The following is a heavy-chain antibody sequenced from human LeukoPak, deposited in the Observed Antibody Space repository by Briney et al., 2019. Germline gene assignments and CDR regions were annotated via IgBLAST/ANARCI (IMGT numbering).Heavy chain of an antibody. J-gene: IGHJ6*03. CDR1: GGTFSSYA. Sequence: SVKVSCKASGGTFSSYAISWVRQAPGQGLEWMGRIIPIFGPANYPQNFQGRATISTDKSTTTVYMELSSLRFDDTAVYYCARDDRLWGGNPNMDVWGKGTTVTVS. CDR3: ARDDRLWGGNPNMDV. D-gene: IGHD4-23*01. V-gene: IGHV1-69*05. CDR2: IIPIFGPA.